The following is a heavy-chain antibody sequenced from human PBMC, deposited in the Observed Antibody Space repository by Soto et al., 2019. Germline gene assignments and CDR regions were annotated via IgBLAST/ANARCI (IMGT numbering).Heavy chain of an antibody. D-gene: IGHD3-22*01. CDR2: IIPIFGTA. CDR1: GGTFSSYA. CDR3: ARSRDYYDSSGLDAFDI. Sequence: VASVKVSCKASGGTFSSYAISWVRQAPGQGLEWMGGIIPIFGTANYAQKFQGRVTITADESTSTAYMELSSLRSEDTAVYYCARSRDYYDSSGLDAFDIWGQGTMVTVSS. J-gene: IGHJ3*02. V-gene: IGHV1-69*13.